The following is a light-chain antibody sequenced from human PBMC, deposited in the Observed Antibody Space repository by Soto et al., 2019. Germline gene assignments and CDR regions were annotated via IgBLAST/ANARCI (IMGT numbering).Light chain of an antibody. CDR2: EVI. CDR3: SSYSATNTLV. V-gene: IGLV2-14*01. Sequence: QSVLTQPASVSGCPGQSITISCTGTSSDVGDYPNVSWYQQHPGKVPKLIIYEVIHRPSGVTSRFSGSKSENTASLTISGLQAEDEADYYCSSYSATNTLVFGSGTKVTVL. CDR1: SSDVGDYPN. J-gene: IGLJ1*01.